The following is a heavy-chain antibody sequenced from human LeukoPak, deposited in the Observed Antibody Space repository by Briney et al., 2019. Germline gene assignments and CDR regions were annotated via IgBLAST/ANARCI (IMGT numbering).Heavy chain of an antibody. J-gene: IGHJ4*02. CDR2: IYYSGST. CDR1: GGSISSYY. CDR3: ARALRWFGEFLFDY. D-gene: IGHD3-10*01. Sequence: SETLSLTCTVAGGSISSYYWSWIRQPPGKGLEWIGYIYYSGSTNYNPSLKSRVTISVDTSKNQFSLKLSSVTAADTAVYYCARALRWFGEFLFDYWGQGTLVTVSS. V-gene: IGHV4-59*08.